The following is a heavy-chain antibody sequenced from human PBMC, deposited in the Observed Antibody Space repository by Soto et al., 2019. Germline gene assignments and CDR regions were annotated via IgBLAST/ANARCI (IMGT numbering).Heavy chain of an antibody. CDR3: ARDWDYYDSSGYYYGVDY. CDR1: GYTFTSYG. J-gene: IGHJ4*02. CDR2: ISAYNGNT. D-gene: IGHD3-22*01. Sequence: QVQLVQSGAEVKKPGASVKVSCKASGYTFTSYGISWVRQAPGQGLEWMGWISAYNGNTNYAQKLQGRVTMTTDTSTSTAYMELRSLRSDDTDVYYCARDWDYYDSSGYYYGVDYWGQGTLVTVSS. V-gene: IGHV1-18*01.